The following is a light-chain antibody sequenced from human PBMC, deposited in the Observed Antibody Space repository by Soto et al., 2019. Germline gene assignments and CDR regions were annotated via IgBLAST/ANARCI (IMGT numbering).Light chain of an antibody. CDR1: GSDVGFYNY. CDR3: GTWDSSLSAGV. J-gene: IGLJ2*01. V-gene: IGLV2-8*01. Sequence: QSALTQPPSASGSPGQSVTISCTGSGSDVGFYNYVSWYQQHPGKVPKLMIYEVSKRPSGIPDRFSGSKSGTSATLGITGLQTGDEANYYCGTWDSSLSAGVFGGGTKVTVL. CDR2: EVS.